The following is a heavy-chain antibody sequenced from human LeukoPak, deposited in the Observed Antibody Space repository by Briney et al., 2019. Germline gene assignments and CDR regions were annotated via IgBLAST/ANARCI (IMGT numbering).Heavy chain of an antibody. Sequence: SETLSLTCTVSGGSISSYYWSWIRQPPGKGLEWIGYIYYSGSTNYNPSLKSRVTISVDTSKNQFSLKLSSVTAADTAVYYCGTTAGCDLLTGYYHYFDYWGQGTLVTVSS. D-gene: IGHD3-9*01. CDR2: IYYSGST. CDR3: GTTAGCDLLTGYYHYFDY. J-gene: IGHJ4*02. V-gene: IGHV4-59*01. CDR1: GGSISSYY.